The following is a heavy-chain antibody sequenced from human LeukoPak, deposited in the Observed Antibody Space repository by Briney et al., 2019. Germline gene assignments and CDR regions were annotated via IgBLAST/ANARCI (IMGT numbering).Heavy chain of an antibody. CDR2: ISSSSSSYT. Sequence: GGSLRLSCAASGFTFSDYYMSWIRQAPGKGLEWVSYISSSSSSYTNYADSGKGRFTISRDNAKNSLYLQKNSLRAEDPAVYSFAPPDAGYSYGYVYCRKDYWGQGTLVTVSS. J-gene: IGHJ4*02. V-gene: IGHV3-11*06. CDR1: GFTFSDYY. CDR3: APPDAGYSYGYVYCRKDY. D-gene: IGHD5-18*01.